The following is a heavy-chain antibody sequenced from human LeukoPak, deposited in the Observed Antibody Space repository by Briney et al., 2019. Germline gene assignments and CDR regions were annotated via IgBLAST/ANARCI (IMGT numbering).Heavy chain of an antibody. V-gene: IGHV4-39*07. Sequence: PSETLSLTCTVSGGSISSSSYYWGWLRQPPGKGLEWIGSIYYSGSTYYNPSLKSRVTISVDTSKNQFSLKLSSVTAADTAVYYCARSQRRILDYWGQGTLVTVSS. CDR3: ARSQRRILDY. D-gene: IGHD5-18*01. J-gene: IGHJ4*02. CDR1: GGSISSSSYY. CDR2: IYYSGST.